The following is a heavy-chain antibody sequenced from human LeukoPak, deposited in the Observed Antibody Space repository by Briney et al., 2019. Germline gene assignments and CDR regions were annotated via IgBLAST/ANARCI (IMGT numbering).Heavy chain of an antibody. D-gene: IGHD1-26*01. CDR2: INHSGST. CDR3: ASRYSGSYRGGFDP. V-gene: IGHV4-34*01. CDR1: GGSFSGYY. Sequence: SETLSLTCAVYGGSFSGYYWSWIRQPPGKGLEWIGEINHSGSTNYNPPLESRVTISVDTSKNQFSLKLSSVTAADTAVYYCASRYSGSYRGGFDPWGQGTLVTVSS. J-gene: IGHJ5*02.